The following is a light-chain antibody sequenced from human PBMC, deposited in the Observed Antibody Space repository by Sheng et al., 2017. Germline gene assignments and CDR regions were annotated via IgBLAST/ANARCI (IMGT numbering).Light chain of an antibody. Sequence: DIQMTQSPSSLSASVGDRVTITCRASQSISSYLNWYQQKPGKAPKFLIYAASSLQSGVPSRFSGSGSGTDFTLTISNLQPEDFATYYCQQSYSTLWTFGQGTKVEIK. CDR3: QQSYSTLWT. J-gene: IGKJ1*01. V-gene: IGKV1-39*01. CDR2: AAS. CDR1: QSISSY.